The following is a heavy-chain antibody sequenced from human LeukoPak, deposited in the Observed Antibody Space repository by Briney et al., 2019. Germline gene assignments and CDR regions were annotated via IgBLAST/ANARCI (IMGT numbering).Heavy chain of an antibody. D-gene: IGHD6-19*01. Sequence: SETLSLTCTVSGGTISSHTYHWGSTRQAPGKRLGWIGSIYYSGNTYYNPSLKSRVTISVDTSKNQFSLELRSVIAAVYYCARHDAAAVVEYWGQGTLVTVSS. CDR1: GGTISSHTYH. CDR2: IYYSGNT. CDR3: ARHDAAAVVEY. J-gene: IGHJ4*02. V-gene: IGHV4-39*01.